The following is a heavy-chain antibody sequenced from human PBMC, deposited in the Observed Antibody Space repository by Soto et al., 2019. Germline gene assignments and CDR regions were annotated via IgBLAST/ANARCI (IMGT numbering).Heavy chain of an antibody. D-gene: IGHD3-10*01. V-gene: IGHV1-69*13. CDR3: AREGITMVRGVIPYDSYGMDV. CDR2: IIPIFGTA. Sequence: SVKVSCKASGGTFSSYAISWVRQAPGQGLEWMGGIIPIFGTANYAQKFQGRVTITADESTSTAYMELSSLRSEDTAVYYCAREGITMVRGVIPYDSYGMDVWGQGTTVTVSS. CDR1: GGTFSSYA. J-gene: IGHJ6*02.